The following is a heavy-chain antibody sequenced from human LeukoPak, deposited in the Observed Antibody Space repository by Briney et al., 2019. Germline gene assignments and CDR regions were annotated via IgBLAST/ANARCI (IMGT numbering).Heavy chain of an antibody. D-gene: IGHD3-10*01. J-gene: IGHJ6*02. Sequence: PSETLSLTCTVSGGSISSGDYYWSWIRQPPGKGLEWIGYIYYSGSTYYNPSLKSRVTISVDTSKNQFSLKLSSVTVADTAVYYCARVRGTYYGSGPYYYYGMDVWGQGTTVTVSS. CDR1: GGSISSGDYY. CDR3: ARVRGTYYGSGPYYYYGMDV. CDR2: IYYSGST. V-gene: IGHV4-30-4*01.